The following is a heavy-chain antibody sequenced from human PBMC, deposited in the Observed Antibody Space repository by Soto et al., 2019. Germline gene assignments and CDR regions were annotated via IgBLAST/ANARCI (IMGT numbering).Heavy chain of an antibody. CDR1: GDSISSGGDY. D-gene: IGHD5-18*01. CDR3: ARDRDTAGYYGMDV. Sequence: TLSLTCTVSGDSISSGGDYWSWIRQQPGKGLEWIGYIYNSGSTYYNPSLKSRVTISVDTSKNQFSLKLSSVTAADTAVYYCARDRDTAGYYGMDVWGQGTTVTVSS. V-gene: IGHV4-31*03. CDR2: IYNSGST. J-gene: IGHJ6*02.